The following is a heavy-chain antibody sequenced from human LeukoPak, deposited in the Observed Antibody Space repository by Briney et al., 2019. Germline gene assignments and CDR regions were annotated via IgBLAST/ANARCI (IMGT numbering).Heavy chain of an antibody. CDR1: GFTFSNAW. Sequence: GGSLRLSCAASGFTFSNAWMSWVRQAPGKGVEGVGRIKSKTDGGTTDYAAPVKGRFTISRDDSKNTLYLQMNSLKTEDTAVYYCTTYYGSGSGSYWGQGTLVTVSS. V-gene: IGHV3-15*01. J-gene: IGHJ4*02. CDR3: TTYYGSGSGSY. D-gene: IGHD3-10*01. CDR2: IKSKTDGGTT.